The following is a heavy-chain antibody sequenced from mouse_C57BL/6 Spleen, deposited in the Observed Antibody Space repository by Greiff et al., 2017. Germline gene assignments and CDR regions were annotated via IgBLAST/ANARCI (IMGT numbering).Heavy chain of an antibody. V-gene: IGHV1-53*01. Sequence: QVQLKQPGTELVKPGASVKLSCKASGYTFTSYWMHWVKQRPGQGLEWIGNINPSNGGTNYNEKFKSKATLTVDKSSSTAYMQLSSLTSEDSAVYYCARGRIYYDYLDYWGQGTTLTVSS. CDR3: ARGRIYYDYLDY. D-gene: IGHD2-4*01. CDR1: GYTFTSYW. CDR2: INPSNGGT. J-gene: IGHJ2*01.